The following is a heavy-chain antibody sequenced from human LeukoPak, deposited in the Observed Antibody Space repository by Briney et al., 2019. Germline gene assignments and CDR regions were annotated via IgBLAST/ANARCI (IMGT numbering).Heavy chain of an antibody. CDR3: ARRRVVVVAATVPSLKRYWYFDV. Sequence: PSETLSLTCAVYGGSFSGYYWSWIRQPPGKGLEWIGEINYSGSTNYNPSLKSRVTISVDTSKNQFSLKLSSVTAADTAVYYCARRRVVVVAATVPSLKRYWYFDVWGRGTLVTVSS. CDR2: INYSGST. V-gene: IGHV4-34*01. D-gene: IGHD2-15*01. J-gene: IGHJ2*01. CDR1: GGSFSGYY.